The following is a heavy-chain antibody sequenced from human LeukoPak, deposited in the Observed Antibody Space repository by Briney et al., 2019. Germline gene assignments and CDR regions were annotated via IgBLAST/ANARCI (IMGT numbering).Heavy chain of an antibody. J-gene: IGHJ3*02. V-gene: IGHV3-21*01. CDR3: ARAHYVWGSYRYYDAFDI. Sequence: GGSLRLSCAASGFTFSSYSMNWVRQAPGKGLEWVSSISSSSSYIYYADSVKGRFTISRDNAKNSLYLQMNSLRAEDTAVYYCARAHYVWGSYRYYDAFDIWGQGTMVTVS. CDR1: GFTFSSYS. CDR2: ISSSSSYI. D-gene: IGHD3-16*02.